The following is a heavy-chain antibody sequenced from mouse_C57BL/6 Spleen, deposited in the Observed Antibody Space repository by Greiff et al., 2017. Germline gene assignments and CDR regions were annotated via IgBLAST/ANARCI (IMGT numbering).Heavy chain of an antibody. V-gene: IGHV1-62-2*01. CDR3: ARHEEWYGSIYAMDY. CDR1: GYTFTEYT. J-gene: IGHJ4*01. Sequence: QVQLQQSGAELVKPGASVKLSCKASGYTFTEYTIHWVQQRSGQGLEWIGWFYPGSGSITYNEKFKDKATLTADKSSSTVYMELSRLTSEDAAVYFCARHEEWYGSIYAMDYWGQGTSVTVSS. CDR2: FYPGSGSI. D-gene: IGHD1-1*01.